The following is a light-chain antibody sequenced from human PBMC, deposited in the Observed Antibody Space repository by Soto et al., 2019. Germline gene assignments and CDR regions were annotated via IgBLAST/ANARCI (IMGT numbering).Light chain of an antibody. CDR3: QQYNSYSRT. J-gene: IGKJ1*01. CDR1: QGISSY. V-gene: IGKV1-9*01. Sequence: IQLTQSASSLSASVGDRVTITWGASQGISSYLGWYQQKPGKAPNLLISDVSTLQSGVPSRFSGSGSGTEFNLTITSLQTEDFATYYCQQYNSYSRTFGQGTKVDIK. CDR2: DVS.